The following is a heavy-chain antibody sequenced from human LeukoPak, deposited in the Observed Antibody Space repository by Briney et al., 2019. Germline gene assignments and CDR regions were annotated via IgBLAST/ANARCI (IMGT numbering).Heavy chain of an antibody. Sequence: QAGGSLRLSCAASGFTFTNYAMSWVRQAPGKGLEWVSGLSGSGNDTYYADSVKGRFTISRDNAKNSLYLQMDSLRAEDTAVYYCARDFSYFRIHFDYWGQGTLVTVSS. CDR3: ARDFSYFRIHFDY. CDR2: LSGSGNDT. J-gene: IGHJ4*02. CDR1: GFTFTNYA. D-gene: IGHD3-9*01. V-gene: IGHV3-23*01.